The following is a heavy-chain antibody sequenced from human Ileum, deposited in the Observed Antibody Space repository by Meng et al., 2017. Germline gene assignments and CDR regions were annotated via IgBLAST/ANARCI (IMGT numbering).Heavy chain of an antibody. CDR3: ARTFGIAVAGTFDY. Sequence: GESLKISCAASGFTFSSYGMHWVRQAPGKGLEWVAVIWYDGSNKYYADSVKGRFTISRDNSKNTLYLQMNSLRAEDTAVYYCARTFGIAVAGTFDYWAREPWAPFP. CDR2: IWYDGSNK. J-gene: IGHJ4*02. D-gene: IGHD6-19*01. CDR1: GFTFSSYG. V-gene: IGHV3-33*01.